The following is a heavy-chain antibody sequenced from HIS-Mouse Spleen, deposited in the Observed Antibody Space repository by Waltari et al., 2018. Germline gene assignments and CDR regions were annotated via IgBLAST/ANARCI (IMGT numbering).Heavy chain of an antibody. CDR3: ARGIAAEGGYFDY. V-gene: IGHV3-66*01. J-gene: IGHJ4*02. CDR1: GFTVSSNY. Sequence: EVQLVESGGGLVQPGGSLRLSCAASGFTVSSNYMSWVRQAPGKGLEWVSVSYRGGSTYYADSVKGRITSARDNSKNTLYLQMNSLRAEDTAVYYCARGIAAEGGYFDYWGQGTLVTVSS. CDR2: SYRGGST. D-gene: IGHD6-13*01.